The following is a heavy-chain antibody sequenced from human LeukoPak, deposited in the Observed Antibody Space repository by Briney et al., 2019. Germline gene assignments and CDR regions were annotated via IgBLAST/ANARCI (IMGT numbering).Heavy chain of an antibody. D-gene: IGHD5-24*01. CDR2: IRYDGSNK. Sequence: GGSLRLSCAASGFTFSSYGMHWVRQAPGKGLEWVAFIRYDGSNKYYADSVKGRFTISRDNSKNTLYLQMNSLRAEDTAVYYRAKEMAWLQFINYYYYMDVWGKGTTVTISS. J-gene: IGHJ6*03. V-gene: IGHV3-30*02. CDR1: GFTFSSYG. CDR3: AKEMAWLQFINYYYYMDV.